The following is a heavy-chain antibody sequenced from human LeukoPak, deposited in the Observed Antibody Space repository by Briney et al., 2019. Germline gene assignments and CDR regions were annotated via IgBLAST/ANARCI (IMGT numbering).Heavy chain of an antibody. J-gene: IGHJ4*02. V-gene: IGHV4-30-4*08. Sequence: SQTLSLTCTVSGGSISSADHYWTWIRQPPGKGLEWIGYIYYTGSTYYNPSLKSRVTISVDTSKNQFSLKLNSVTAADTAVYYCARSDGYYYFDYWGQGTLVTVSS. CDR3: ARSDGYYYFDY. D-gene: IGHD5-18*01. CDR2: IYYTGST. CDR1: GGSISSADHY.